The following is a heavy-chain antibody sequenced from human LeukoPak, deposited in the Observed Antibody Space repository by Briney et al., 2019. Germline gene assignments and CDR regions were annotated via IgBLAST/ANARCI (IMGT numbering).Heavy chain of an antibody. CDR1: GYTFTGYY. CDR2: INPNSGGT. D-gene: IGHD3-16*02. J-gene: IGHJ4*02. CDR3: ARTPITFGGVIVPFDY. Sequence: GASVKVSCKASGYTFTGYYMHWVRQAPGQGLEWMGWINPNSGGTNYAQKFQGRVTMTRDTSISTAYMELCRLRSDDTAVYHCARTPITFGGVIVPFDYWGQGTLVTVSS. V-gene: IGHV1-2*02.